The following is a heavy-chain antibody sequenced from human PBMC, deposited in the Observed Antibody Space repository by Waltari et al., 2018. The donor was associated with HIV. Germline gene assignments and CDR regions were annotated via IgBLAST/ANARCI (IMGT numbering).Heavy chain of an antibody. D-gene: IGHD3-22*01. CDR1: GGPFSSPA. CDR2: SSGSGSHR. Sequence: EVKLVQSGGGLVPPGGFLRLACTASGGPFSSPAMCWVRPTPGKGLQWVSTSSGSGSHRLYADSTKGRFTISRDNSENTLLLQRTRLRVEDTARYFCAKDFDTSGLPYVVIDSWGQGTLVTVSS. V-gene: IGHV3-23*04. J-gene: IGHJ4*02. CDR3: AKDFDTSGLPYVVIDS.